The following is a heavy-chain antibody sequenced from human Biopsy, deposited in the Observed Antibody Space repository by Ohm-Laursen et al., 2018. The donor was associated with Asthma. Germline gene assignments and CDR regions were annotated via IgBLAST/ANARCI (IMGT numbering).Heavy chain of an antibody. Sequence: GASVKVSCKASGYTFTYFSIYWVRQAPGQGLEWLGRINTNTGNPTYAQAYTGRFVFSLDTSVSTAYLRISSLKADDTAAYYCARGRYRGYDFDYWGQGSLVTVSS. CDR3: ARGRYRGYDFDY. CDR2: INTNTGNP. V-gene: IGHV7-4-1*02. D-gene: IGHD5-12*01. J-gene: IGHJ4*02. CDR1: GYTFTYFS.